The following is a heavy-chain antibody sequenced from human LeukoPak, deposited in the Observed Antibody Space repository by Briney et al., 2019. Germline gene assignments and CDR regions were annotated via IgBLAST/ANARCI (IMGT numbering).Heavy chain of an antibody. D-gene: IGHD7-27*01. V-gene: IGHV3-30*18. CDR2: ISYDGSNK. CDR3: AKEGNWGSYFDY. J-gene: IGHJ4*02. CDR1: GFTFSSYG. Sequence: GGSLRLSCAASGFTFSSYGMHWVRQAPGKGLEWVAVISYDGSNKYYADSVKGRFTISRDNSKNTLYLQMNSLRAEDTAVYYCAKEGNWGSYFDYWGQGTLVTVSP.